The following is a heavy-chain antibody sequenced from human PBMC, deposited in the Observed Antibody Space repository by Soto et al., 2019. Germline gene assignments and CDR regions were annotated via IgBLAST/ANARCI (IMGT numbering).Heavy chain of an antibody. CDR1: GFTFSSYA. J-gene: IGHJ4*02. CDR2: ISGSGGST. CDR3: ARVSATGWHVNGRDYFDH. D-gene: IGHD6-19*01. Sequence: PGGSLRLSCAASGFTFSSYAMSWVRQAPGKGLEWVSAISGSGGSTYYADSVKGRFTISRDNAKNSLFLHMSDLRTADTAVYYCARVSATGWHVNGRDYFDHWGLGTLVTISS. V-gene: IGHV3-23*01.